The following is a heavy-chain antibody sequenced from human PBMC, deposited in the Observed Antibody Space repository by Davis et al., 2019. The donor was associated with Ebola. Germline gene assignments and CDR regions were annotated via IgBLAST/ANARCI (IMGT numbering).Heavy chain of an antibody. V-gene: IGHV3-23*01. CDR3: ARGGWDRIAARTKSYYYYYYYMDV. CDR2: LSGSGGST. D-gene: IGHD6-6*01. CDR1: GFTFSSYA. J-gene: IGHJ6*03. Sequence: GGSLRLSCAASGFTFSSYAMSWVRQAPGKGLEWVSTLSGSGGSTYYADSVKGRFTISRDNSKNTLYLQMNSLRAEDTAVYYCARGGWDRIAARTKSYYYYYYYMDVWGKGTTVTVSS.